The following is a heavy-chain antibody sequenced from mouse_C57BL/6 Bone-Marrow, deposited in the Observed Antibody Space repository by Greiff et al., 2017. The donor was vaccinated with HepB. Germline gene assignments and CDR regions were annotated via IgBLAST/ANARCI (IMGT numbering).Heavy chain of an antibody. V-gene: IGHV1-64*01. CDR2: IHPNSGST. CDR3: ARDYVEYYSDY. CDR1: GYTYTSYW. Sequence: QVQLQQPGAELVKPGASVKLSCKASGYTYTSYWMHWVKQRPGQGLEWIGMIHPNSGSTNYNEKFKSKATLTVDKSSSTAYMQLSSLTSEDSAVYYCARDYVEYYSDYWGQGTTLTVSS. J-gene: IGHJ2*01. D-gene: IGHD1-1*01.